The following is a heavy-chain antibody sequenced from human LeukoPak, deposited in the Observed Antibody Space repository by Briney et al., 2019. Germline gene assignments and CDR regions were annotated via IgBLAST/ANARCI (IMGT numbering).Heavy chain of an antibody. V-gene: IGHV3-23*01. CDR2: ISGSGDNT. CDR3: AKYILVRGVIDY. J-gene: IGHJ4*02. D-gene: IGHD3-10*01. CDR1: GFTFSSYA. Sequence: PGGSLRLSCAASGFTFSSYAMSWVRQAPGKGLEWVSGISGSGDNTYYADSVKGRLTISRDNSKDTLYLQMHSLRDEDTAVYYCAKYILVRGVIDYWGQGTLVTVSS.